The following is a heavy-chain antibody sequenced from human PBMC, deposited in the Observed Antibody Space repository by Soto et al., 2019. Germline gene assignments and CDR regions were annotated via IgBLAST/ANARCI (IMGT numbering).Heavy chain of an antibody. CDR1: GFTFSSFC. CDR3: SKRGVDTFGLSY. V-gene: IGHV3-74*01. D-gene: IGHD3-10*01. Sequence: DVQLVESGGGLVQPGGSLRLSCAVSGFTFSSFCMHWVRQAPGEGLVWVSRINTDGSSTSYADSVKGRFTISRDNAKNTLYLQMNSLRVEDTAMYYCSKRGVDTFGLSYWGQGPLVTVSS. CDR2: INTDGSST. J-gene: IGHJ4*02.